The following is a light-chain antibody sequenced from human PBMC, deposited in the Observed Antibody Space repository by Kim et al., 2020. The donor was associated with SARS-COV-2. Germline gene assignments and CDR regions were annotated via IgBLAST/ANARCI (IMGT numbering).Light chain of an antibody. CDR1: QNINQW. CDR2: AAS. CDR3: QQADSFPLV. Sequence: ASVGDRVNIYCRASQNINQWLVWYQQKPGKAPRLLIYAASILQSGVPSRFTGSGSGTDFALTINSLQPEDCATYYCQQADSFPLVFGPGTKVDIK. J-gene: IGKJ3*01. V-gene: IGKV1-12*01.